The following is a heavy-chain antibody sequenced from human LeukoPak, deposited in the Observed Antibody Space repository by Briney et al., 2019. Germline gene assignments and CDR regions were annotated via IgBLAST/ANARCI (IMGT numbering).Heavy chain of an antibody. V-gene: IGHV1-69*13. CDR3: ARTPPWDSSGYYG. D-gene: IGHD3-22*01. CDR1: GGTSSSYA. Sequence: VKVSCKASGGTSSSYAISWVRQAPGQGLEWMGGIIPIFGTANYAQRLQGRVTMTTDTSTSTAYMELRSLRSDDTAVYYCARTPPWDSSGYYGWGQGTLVTVSS. CDR2: IIPIFGTA. J-gene: IGHJ4*02.